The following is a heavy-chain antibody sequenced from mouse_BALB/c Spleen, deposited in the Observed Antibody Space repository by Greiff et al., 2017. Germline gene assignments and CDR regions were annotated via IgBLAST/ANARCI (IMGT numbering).Heavy chain of an antibody. CDR3: ARRGVYSWFAY. V-gene: IGHV5-12-1*01. CDR1: GFAFSSYD. CDR2: ISSGGGST. D-gene: IGHD2-1*01. J-gene: IGHJ3*01. Sequence: EVQLVESGGGLVKPGGSLKLSCAASGFAFSSYDMSWVRQTPEKRLEWVAYISSGGGSTYYPDTVKGRFTISRDNAKNTLYLQMSSLKSEDTAMYYCARRGVYSWFAYWGQGTLVTVSA.